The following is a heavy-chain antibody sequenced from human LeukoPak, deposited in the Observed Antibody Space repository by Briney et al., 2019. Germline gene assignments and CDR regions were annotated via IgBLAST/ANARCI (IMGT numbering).Heavy chain of an antibody. Sequence: ASVKVSCKASGFTSTNFAVQWVRQARGQRLEWIGWIIVGSGATKCAQDFQERVTITRDLSTSTLYMELRSLASEDTAVYYCAADLSNPRMGASYLDSWGQGTLVTVSS. CDR1: GFTSTNFA. V-gene: IGHV1-58*01. CDR3: AADLSNPRMGASYLDS. CDR2: IIVGSGAT. J-gene: IGHJ4*02. D-gene: IGHD3-16*01.